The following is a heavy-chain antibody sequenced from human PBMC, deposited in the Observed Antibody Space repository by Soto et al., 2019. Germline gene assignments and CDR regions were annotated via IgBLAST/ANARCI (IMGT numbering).Heavy chain of an antibody. CDR1: GDTFSTYA. CDR2: IIPLFGTT. Sequence: SVKVSCKASGDTFSTYAITWVRQAPGQGLEWMGQIIPLFGTTTSAEKFQGRVTLTADKSTNTAYMELSSLSSDDTAVYYCARVIAAAIRWFDPWGQGTLVTVSS. V-gene: IGHV1-69*06. D-gene: IGHD6-13*01. J-gene: IGHJ5*02. CDR3: ARVIAAAIRWFDP.